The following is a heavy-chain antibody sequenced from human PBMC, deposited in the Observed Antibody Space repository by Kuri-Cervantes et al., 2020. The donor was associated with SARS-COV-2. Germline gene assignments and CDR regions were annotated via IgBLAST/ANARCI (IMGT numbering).Heavy chain of an antibody. CDR2: ISYDGSNK. J-gene: IGHJ4*02. Sequence: GGSLRLSCAASGFTFSSYAMHWVRQAPGKGLEWVAVISYDGSNKYYADSVKGRFTISRDNSKNTLYLQMNSLRAEDTAVYYCARETPRTGAYHAHWGQGNLVNVSS. D-gene: IGHD1-1*01. CDR3: ARETPRTGAYHAH. V-gene: IGHV3-30*04. CDR1: GFTFSSYA.